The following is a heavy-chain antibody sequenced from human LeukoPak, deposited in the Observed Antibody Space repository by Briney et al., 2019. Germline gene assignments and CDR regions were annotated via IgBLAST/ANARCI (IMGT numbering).Heavy chain of an antibody. V-gene: IGHV4-30-2*01. Sequence: SQTLSLTCAVSGGSISSGAYSWSWIRQAPGKGLEWIGYISGSGSTYYNPSLKSRVTISVDRSTTQFSLRLSSVTAADSAVYYCARETSDGSGSYMAFDISGQRTMGTASS. CDR1: GGSISSGAYS. CDR2: ISGSGST. D-gene: IGHD3-10*01. J-gene: IGHJ3*02. CDR3: ARETSDGSGSYMAFDI.